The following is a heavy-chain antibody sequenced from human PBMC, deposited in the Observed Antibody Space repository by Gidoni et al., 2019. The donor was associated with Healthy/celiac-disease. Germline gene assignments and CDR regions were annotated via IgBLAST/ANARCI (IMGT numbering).Heavy chain of an antibody. CDR1: SGSISSSSYY. D-gene: IGHD2-2*01. CDR2: IYYSGST. Sequence: QLQLQESGPVLVKPSDTLSRTCTVSSGSISSSSYYWGWIRQPPGKGLELIGSIYYSGSTYYNPSLKRRVTISVDTSKIQFSLKLSSVTAADTAVYYCAGSSRGDGYWGQGTLVTVS. V-gene: IGHV4-39*01. CDR3: AGSSRGDGY. J-gene: IGHJ4*02.